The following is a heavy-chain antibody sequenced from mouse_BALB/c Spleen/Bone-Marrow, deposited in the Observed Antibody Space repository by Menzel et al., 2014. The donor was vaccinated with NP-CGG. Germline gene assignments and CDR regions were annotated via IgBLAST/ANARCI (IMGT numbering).Heavy chain of an antibody. J-gene: IGHJ2*01. V-gene: IGHV5-17*02. CDR3: TRGGNWEDFDY. CDR2: ISSGSSPI. CDR1: GFTFSSFG. Sequence: EVKVVESGGGLVQPGGSRKLSCAASGFTFSSFGMHWVRQAPEKGLEWVAYISSGSSPIFYADTVKGRFTISRDNPKNTPFLQMTSLRSEDTAMYYCTRGGNWEDFDYWGQGTTLTVSS. D-gene: IGHD4-1*01.